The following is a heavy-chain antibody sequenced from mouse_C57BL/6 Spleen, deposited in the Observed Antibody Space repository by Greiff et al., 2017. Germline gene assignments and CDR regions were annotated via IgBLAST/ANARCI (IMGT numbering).Heavy chain of an antibody. D-gene: IGHD1-1*01. CDR1: GYTFTSYW. CDR2: IHPNSGST. Sequence: QVQLQQPGAELVKPGASVKLSCKASGYTFTSYWMHWVKQRPGQGLEWIGMIHPNSGSTNYNETFKSKATLTVDKSSITAYMQLSSLTSEDSAVYSCARPIITTVVSDDYWGQGTTLTVSS. J-gene: IGHJ2*01. CDR3: ARPIITTVVSDDY. V-gene: IGHV1-64*01.